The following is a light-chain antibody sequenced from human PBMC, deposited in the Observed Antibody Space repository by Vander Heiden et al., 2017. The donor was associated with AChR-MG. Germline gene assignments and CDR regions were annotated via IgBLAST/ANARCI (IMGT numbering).Light chain of an antibody. J-gene: IGKJ4*01. CDR2: DAS. CDR3: QQYNSLPPLT. V-gene: IGKV1-33*01. CDR1: QDISYY. Sequence: DIQMTQTPSSLSASVGDRVTITCRASQDISYYLNWYQHKPGKAPKLLIYDASILETGVPSRFSGSGYGTHFSLIISSLQPEDFAPYYCQQYNSLPPLTFGGGTKVDLK.